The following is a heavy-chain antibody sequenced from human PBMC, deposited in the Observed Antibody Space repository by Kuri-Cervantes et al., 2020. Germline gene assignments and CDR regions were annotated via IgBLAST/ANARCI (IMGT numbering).Heavy chain of an antibody. CDR3: ASVVGSSGWCCGELELKFINALDYYYGRDV. V-gene: IGHV3-7*01. J-gene: IGHJ6*02. CDR1: GFTFRRYW. Sequence: GGSLRLSCAASGFTFRRYWMSWVRQAPGKGLEWVANIHQDGGEKYYVDSVKGRLIISRDNAKNSLYLQMNSVRAEDTAVYYGASVVGSSGWCCGELELKFINALDYYYGRDVWGQGTTVTVSS. D-gene: IGHD6-19*01. CDR2: IHQDGGEK.